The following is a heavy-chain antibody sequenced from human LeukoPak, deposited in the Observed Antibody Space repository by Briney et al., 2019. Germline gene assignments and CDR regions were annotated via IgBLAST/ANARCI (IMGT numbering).Heavy chain of an antibody. CDR2: IYPSGNT. CDR3: AREDSGSYYNFYYFYMDV. J-gene: IGHJ6*03. CDR1: GGSISSYY. V-gene: IGHV4-4*07. D-gene: IGHD3-10*01. Sequence: SETLSLTCTVSGGSISSYYWSWIRQPAGKGLEWIGRIYPSGNTNYNPSLKSRVTLSVDTSKTQFYLSLSSVTVADTAVYYCAREDSGSYYNFYYFYMDVWGKGTTVTISS.